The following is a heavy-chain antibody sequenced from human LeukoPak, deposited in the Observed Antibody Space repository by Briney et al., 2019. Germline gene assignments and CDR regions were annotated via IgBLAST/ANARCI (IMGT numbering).Heavy chain of an antibody. D-gene: IGHD1-7*01. CDR2: FNPNSGDT. V-gene: IGHV1-2*02. CDR3: AIDFITGSTAADD. Sequence: ASVTVSCKASGYTFTGYYMHWVRQAPGQGLEWMGWFNPNSGDTKYAQKFQRRVTVTRDTSISTAYMELSRPTSDVTAVDYCAIDFITGSTAADDGGQGTLVTVSA. J-gene: IGHJ4*02. CDR1: GYTFTGYY.